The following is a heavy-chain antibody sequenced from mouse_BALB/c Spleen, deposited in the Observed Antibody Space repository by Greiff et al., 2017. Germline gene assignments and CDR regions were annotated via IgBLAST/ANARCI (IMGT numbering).Heavy chain of an antibody. Sequence: SGPELVKPGASVKMSCKASGYTFTSYVMHWVKQKPGQGLEWIGYINPYNDGTKYNEKFKGKATLTSDKSSSTAYMELSSLTSEDSAVYYCARRTMITTQGCFDYWGQGTTLTVSS. CDR1: GYTFTSYV. J-gene: IGHJ2*01. D-gene: IGHD2-4*01. CDR3: ARRTMITTQGCFDY. CDR2: INPYNDGT. V-gene: IGHV1-14*01.